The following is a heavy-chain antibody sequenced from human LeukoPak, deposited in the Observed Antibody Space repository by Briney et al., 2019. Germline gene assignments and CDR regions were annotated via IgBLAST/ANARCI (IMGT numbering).Heavy chain of an antibody. CDR2: IYYSGTHT. J-gene: IGHJ4*02. CDR3: AKDSRGGGPDFDY. D-gene: IGHD3-16*01. V-gene: IGHV4-59*01. CDR1: GDTISHYW. Sequence: SSETLSLTCTVSGDTISHYWWAWIRQPPGKGLEWIGYIYYSGTHTSYNPSLKSRVTISMDTSRNQFSLKLSSVTAADTAVYYCAKDSRGGGPDFDYWGQGTLVTVSS.